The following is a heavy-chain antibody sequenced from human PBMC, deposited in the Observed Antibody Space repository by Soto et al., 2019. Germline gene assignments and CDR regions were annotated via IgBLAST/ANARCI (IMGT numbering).Heavy chain of an antibody. V-gene: IGHV3-7*01. Sequence: LRLSCAASGFTFSSFWMDWVRQAPGKGLEWVANINPDGSEKHYVDSVKGRFTISRDNARNSLYLQMSSLTAEDSALYYCSRSLNAWGQGTRVTVSS. J-gene: IGHJ5*02. CDR2: INPDGSEK. CDR1: GFTFSSFW. CDR3: SRSLNA.